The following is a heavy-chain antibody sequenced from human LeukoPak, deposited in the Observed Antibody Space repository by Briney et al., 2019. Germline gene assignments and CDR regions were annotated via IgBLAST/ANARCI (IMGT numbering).Heavy chain of an antibody. CDR2: INHSGST. D-gene: IGHD3-10*01. J-gene: IGHJ4*02. Sequence: SETLSLTCAVYGGSFSGYYWSWIRQPPGKGLEWIGEINHSGSTNYNPSLKSRVTISVDTSKNHFSLKLSSVTAADTAVYYCARFTLYYYGSGSLNAYYFDYWGQGTLVAVSS. CDR1: GGSFSGYY. V-gene: IGHV4-34*01. CDR3: ARFTLYYYGSGSLNAYYFDY.